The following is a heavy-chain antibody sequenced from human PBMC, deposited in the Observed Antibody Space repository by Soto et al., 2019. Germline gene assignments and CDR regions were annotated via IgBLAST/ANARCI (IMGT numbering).Heavy chain of an antibody. D-gene: IGHD2-8*01. J-gene: IGHJ4*02. CDR3: ARDMYEWYFDY. CDR1: GFTFSSYA. Sequence: WGSLRLSCTASGFTFSSYAMHWVRQAPGKGLEWVAVISYDGSNKYYADSVKGRFTISRDNSKNTLYLQMNSLRAEDTAVYYCARDMYEWYFDYWGQGTLVTVS. CDR2: ISYDGSNK. V-gene: IGHV3-30-3*01.